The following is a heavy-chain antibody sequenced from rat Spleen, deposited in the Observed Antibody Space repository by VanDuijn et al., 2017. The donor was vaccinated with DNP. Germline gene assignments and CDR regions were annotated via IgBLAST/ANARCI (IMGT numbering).Heavy chain of an antibody. D-gene: IGHD1-6*01. V-gene: IGHV3-1*01. CDR2: ISYSGST. CDR1: GYSISRTY. CDR3: ARPGTYVYYGLAFTY. J-gene: IGHJ3*01. Sequence: EVQLQESGPGLLKPSQSLSLTCSVTGYSISRTYWGWFRKFPGNKMEWIGHISYSGSTDYNPSLKSRISITRDTSRNQFFLQLNSVTTEDTATYYCARPGTYVYYGLAFTYWGQGTLVTVSS.